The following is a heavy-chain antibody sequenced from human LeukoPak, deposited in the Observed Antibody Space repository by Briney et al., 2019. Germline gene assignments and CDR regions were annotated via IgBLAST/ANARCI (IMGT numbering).Heavy chain of an antibody. CDR3: ARDANGYNWFDP. Sequence: ASVKVSCKASGYTFTSYYMHWVRQAPGQGLEWMGIINPSGGSTSYAQEFQGRVTMTRDTSTSTVYMELSSLRSEDTAVYYCARDANGYNWFDPWGQGTLVTVSS. CDR1: GYTFTSYY. D-gene: IGHD1-1*01. J-gene: IGHJ5*02. CDR2: INPSGGST. V-gene: IGHV1-46*01.